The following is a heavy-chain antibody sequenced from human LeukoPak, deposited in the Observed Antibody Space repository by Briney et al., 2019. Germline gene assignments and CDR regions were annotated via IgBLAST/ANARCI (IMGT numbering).Heavy chain of an antibody. CDR2: INHSGST. Sequence: PSETLSLTCAVYGGSFSGYYWSWIRQPPGKGLEWIGEINHSGSTNYNPSLKSRVTISVDTSKNQFSLKLSSVTAADTAVYYCARGSHGGYSSSWNYYYYYYMDVWGKGTTVTVSS. D-gene: IGHD6-13*01. CDR1: GGSFSGYY. J-gene: IGHJ6*03. CDR3: ARGSHGGYSSSWNYYYYYYMDV. V-gene: IGHV4-34*01.